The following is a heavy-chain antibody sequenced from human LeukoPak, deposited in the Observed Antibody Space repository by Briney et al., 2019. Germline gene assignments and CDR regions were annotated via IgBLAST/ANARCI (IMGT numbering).Heavy chain of an antibody. CDR3: ARDLGRYDSNQGPLDAFDI. D-gene: IGHD3-22*01. CDR1: GFAFSIYA. J-gene: IGHJ3*02. V-gene: IGHV3-23*01. Sequence: GGSLRLSCAASGFAFSIYAMSWVRQAPGKGLEWVSAISGSGDSTYYADSVKGRFTISRDNSKNTLYLQMNSLRAEDTAVYYCARDLGRYDSNQGPLDAFDIWGQGTMVTVSS. CDR2: ISGSGDST.